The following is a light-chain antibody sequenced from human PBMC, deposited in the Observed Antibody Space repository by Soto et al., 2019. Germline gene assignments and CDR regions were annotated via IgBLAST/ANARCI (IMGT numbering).Light chain of an antibody. V-gene: IGLV2-11*01. CDR3: YSYAGSDTDV. J-gene: IGLJ1*01. CDR2: DVS. CDR1: SSDVGGYNY. Sequence: QSALTQPRSVSGSPGQSVTISCTGTSSDVGGYNYVSWYQQHPGTAPKLLIYDVSKRPSGVPDRFSGSKSGTTASLTISGLQAEDEADYDCYSYAGSDTDVFGTGTKVTVL.